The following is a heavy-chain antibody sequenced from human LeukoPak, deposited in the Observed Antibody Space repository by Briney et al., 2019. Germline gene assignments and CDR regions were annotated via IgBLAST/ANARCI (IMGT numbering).Heavy chain of an antibody. Sequence: GGSLRLSCAASGVTFNNYAMSWVRQAPGKGLEWVSTIGGSGGNTYYADSVKGRFTISRDNSRNTLYLQMNSLRAEDTAVYYCAKGRYAGALWGQGTLVTVSS. CDR2: IGGSGGNT. J-gene: IGHJ4*02. CDR1: GVTFNNYA. V-gene: IGHV3-23*01. D-gene: IGHD5-12*01. CDR3: AKGRYAGAL.